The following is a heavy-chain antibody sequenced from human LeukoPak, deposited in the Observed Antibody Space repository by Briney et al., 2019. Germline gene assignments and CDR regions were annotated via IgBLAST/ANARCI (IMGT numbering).Heavy chain of an antibody. CDR2: ISSNGGST. V-gene: IGHV3-64D*06. CDR1: GFTFSSYA. CDR3: VKAYVPAAAHGY. J-gene: IGHJ4*02. D-gene: IGHD2-2*01. Sequence: GGSLRLSCSASGFTFSSYAMHWVRQAPGKGLEYLSAISSNGGSTYYADSVKGRFTISRDNSKNTLYLQMSSLRAEDTAVYYCVKAYVPAAAHGYWGQGTLVTVSS.